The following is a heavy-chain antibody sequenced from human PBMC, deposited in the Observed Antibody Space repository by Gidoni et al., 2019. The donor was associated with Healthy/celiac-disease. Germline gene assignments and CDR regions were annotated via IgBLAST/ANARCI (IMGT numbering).Heavy chain of an antibody. D-gene: IGHD2-21*01. CDR3: ATDIVVAIDY. V-gene: IGHV3-30-3*01. CDR2: ISYDGSNK. Sequence: QVQLVASGGGVVQPGSSLRPSCAASGFTFSSYAMHWVRQAPGKGLEWVAVISYDGSNKYYADSVKGRFTISRDNSKNTLYLQMNSLRAEDTAVYYCATDIVVAIDYWGQGTLVTVSS. CDR1: GFTFSSYA. J-gene: IGHJ4*02.